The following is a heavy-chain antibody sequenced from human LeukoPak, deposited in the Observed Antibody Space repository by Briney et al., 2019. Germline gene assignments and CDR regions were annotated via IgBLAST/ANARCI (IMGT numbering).Heavy chain of an antibody. CDR2: INDSGGST. V-gene: IGHV3-23*01. CDR1: GFTFSNYA. D-gene: IGHD3-10*01. J-gene: IGHJ6*02. Sequence: GGSLRLSCAASGFTFSNYAMSWVRQAPGKGLEWVSGINDSGGSTFYADSVKGRFTISRDNSRNTLYLQMNSLRAEDAADYYCAQWGDKWYYYGMVVWGQGTTVTVSS. CDR3: AQWGDKWYYYGMVV.